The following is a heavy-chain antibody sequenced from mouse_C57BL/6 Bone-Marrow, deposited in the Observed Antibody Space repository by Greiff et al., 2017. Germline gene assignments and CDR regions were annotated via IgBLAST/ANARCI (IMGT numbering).Heavy chain of an antibody. Sequence: EVKLMESGGGLVQPGGSMKLSCVASGFTFSNYWMNWVRQSPEKGLEWVAQIRLKSDNYATHYAESVKGRFTISRDYSKSSVYLHMNNIRAEDTGIYYCTEEPNVYFYGSSYFAYWGQGTLVTVSA. CDR3: TEEPNVYFYGSSYFAY. J-gene: IGHJ3*01. CDR1: GFTFSNYW. D-gene: IGHD1-1*01. CDR2: IRLKSDNYAT. V-gene: IGHV6-3*01.